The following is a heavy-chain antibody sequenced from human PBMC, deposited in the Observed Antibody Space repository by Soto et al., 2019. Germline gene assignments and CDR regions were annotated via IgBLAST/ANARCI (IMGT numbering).Heavy chain of an antibody. D-gene: IGHD3-10*01. V-gene: IGHV3-23*01. CDR2: ISGSGGST. CDR3: AKSIGFGGLLYPNLRRHYYFDY. Sequence: PGGSLRLSCAASGFTFSSYAMSWVRQAPGKGLEWVSAISGSGGSTYYADSVKGRFTISRDNSKNTLYLQMNSLRAEDTAVYYCAKSIGFGGLLYPNLRRHYYFDYWGQGTLVTVSS. J-gene: IGHJ4*02. CDR1: GFTFSSYA.